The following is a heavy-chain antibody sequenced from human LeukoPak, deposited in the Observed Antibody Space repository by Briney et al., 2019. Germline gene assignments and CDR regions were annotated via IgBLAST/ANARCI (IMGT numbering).Heavy chain of an antibody. D-gene: IGHD6-6*01. J-gene: IGHJ4*02. CDR1: GFTFSSYA. CDR3: AKDGMYSSSSSYYFDY. CDR2: ISSSGGTT. Sequence: GGSLRLSCAASGFTFSSYAMSWVRQAPGKGLEWVSTISSSGGTTYYADSVKGRFTISRDISKNTLYQQMNSLSAEDTAVYYCAKDGMYSSSSSYYFDYWGQGTLVTVSS. V-gene: IGHV3-23*01.